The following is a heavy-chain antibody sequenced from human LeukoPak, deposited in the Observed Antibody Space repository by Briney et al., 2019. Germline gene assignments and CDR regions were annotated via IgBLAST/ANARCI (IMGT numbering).Heavy chain of an antibody. CDR1: GGSFSGSN. Sequence: PSETLSLTCAVYGGSFSGSNWNWIRQSPGKGLEWVGEINQSGGTSYNPSLKSRVGMSLDTSKNQFSLKLSSVTAADTAVYYCARDRYYDSSGRSYWYFDLWGRGTLVTVSS. CDR3: ARDRYYDSSGRSYWYFDL. V-gene: IGHV4-34*01. J-gene: IGHJ2*01. D-gene: IGHD3-22*01. CDR2: INQSGGT.